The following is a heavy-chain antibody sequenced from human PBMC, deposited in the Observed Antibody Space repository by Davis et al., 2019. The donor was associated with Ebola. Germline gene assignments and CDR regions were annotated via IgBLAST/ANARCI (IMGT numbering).Heavy chain of an antibody. CDR1: GGTFRRYA. J-gene: IGHJ6*02. V-gene: IGHV1-69*13. CDR3: ARSYSDSTPLGYYGLDV. CDR2: IIPIFGTT. D-gene: IGHD4-11*01. Sequence: SVKVSCKASGGTFRRYAISWVRQAPGQGLEWMGGIIPIFGTTNNAQKFQGRVTITADESTRTAYMEMSSLTSEDTAVYYCARSYSDSTPLGYYGLDVWGQGTTVTVSS.